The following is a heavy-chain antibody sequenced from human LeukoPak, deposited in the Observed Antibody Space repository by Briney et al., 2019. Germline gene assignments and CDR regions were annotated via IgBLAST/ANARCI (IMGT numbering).Heavy chain of an antibody. CDR2: IYTSGST. J-gene: IGHJ6*03. V-gene: IGHV4-4*07. Sequence: PSETLSLTCTVSGGPISSYYWSWIRQPAGKGLEWIGRIYTSGSTNYNPSLKSRVTMSVDTSKNQFSLKLSSVTAADTAVYYCARESGSGIAAADPYYYYYYMDVWGKGTTVIVSS. CDR1: GGPISSYY. D-gene: IGHD6-13*01. CDR3: ARESGSGIAAADPYYYYYYMDV.